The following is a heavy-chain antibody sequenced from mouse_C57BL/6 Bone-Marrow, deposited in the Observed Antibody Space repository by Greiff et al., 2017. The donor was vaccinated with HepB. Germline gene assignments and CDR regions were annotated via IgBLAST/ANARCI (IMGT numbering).Heavy chain of an antibody. CDR2: INPSNGGT. D-gene: IGHD1-1*01. CDR3: ARGGIYYYGSSLMDY. J-gene: IGHJ4*01. V-gene: IGHV1-53*01. Sequence: QVQLQQSGTELVKPGASVKLSCKASGYTFTSYWMHWVKQRPGQGLEWIGNINPSNGGTNYNEKFKSKATLTVDKSSSTAYMQLSSLTSEDSAVYYCARGGIYYYGSSLMDYWGQGTSVTVSS. CDR1: GYTFTSYW.